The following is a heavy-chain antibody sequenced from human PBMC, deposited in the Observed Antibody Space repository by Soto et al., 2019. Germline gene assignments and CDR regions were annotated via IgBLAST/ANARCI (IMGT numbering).Heavy chain of an antibody. V-gene: IGHV4-61*01. Sequence: SDTLSLTCSFSVYSVTTCYYYLTLIRQPPGKGLEWIGHIYYTGIAKYNPSLESRVIISRDTSKNQFSLRLTSVTTADTAVYFCADLLIEVATIQSWGKGMLVTVSS. CDR2: IYYTGIA. D-gene: IGHD5-12*01. CDR3: ADLLIEVATIQS. CDR1: VYSVTTCYYY. J-gene: IGHJ4*02.